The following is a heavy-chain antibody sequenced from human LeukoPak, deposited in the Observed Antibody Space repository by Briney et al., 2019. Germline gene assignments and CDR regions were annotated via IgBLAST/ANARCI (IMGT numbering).Heavy chain of an antibody. CDR2: IKSKTDGGTT. CDR3: TTDVWNDIIDY. Sequence: GGSLRLSCAASGFTFSNAWMSWVRQAPGKGLEWVGRIKSKTDGGTTDYAAPVKGRFTISRDDSKNTLYLQMNSLKTEDIAVYYCTTDVWNDIIDYWGQGTLVTVSS. CDR1: GFTFSNAW. D-gene: IGHD1-1*01. J-gene: IGHJ4*02. V-gene: IGHV3-15*01.